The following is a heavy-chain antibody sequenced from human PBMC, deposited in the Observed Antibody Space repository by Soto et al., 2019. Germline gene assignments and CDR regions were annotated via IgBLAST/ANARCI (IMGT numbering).Heavy chain of an antibody. CDR2: ISGTGGST. CDR1: GFTFNNYA. Sequence: EVKVLDSGGGLVQPGGSLRLSCAASGFTFNNYAMNWVRQAPGKGLEWVATISGTGGSTYYADSVKGRFTISRDNSKNTLYLQMNSLRVEDTAVYYCAKDRLGGNFDYWSQGTQVTVSS. J-gene: IGHJ4*02. CDR3: AKDRLGGNFDY. V-gene: IGHV3-23*01.